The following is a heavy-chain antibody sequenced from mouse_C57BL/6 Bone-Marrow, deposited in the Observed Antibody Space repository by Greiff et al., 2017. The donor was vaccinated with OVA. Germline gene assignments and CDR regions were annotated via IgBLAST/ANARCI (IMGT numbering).Heavy chain of an antibody. CDR2: INPYNGGT. CDR3: ARYGYDGDY. J-gene: IGHJ4*01. D-gene: IGHD2-2*01. V-gene: IGHV1-19*01. CDR1: GYTFTDYY. Sequence: VQLQQSGPVLVKPGASVKMSCKASGYTFTDYYMNWVKQSHGKSLEWIGVINPYNGGTSYNQKFKGKATLTVDKSSSTAYMELNSMTSEDSAVYYCARYGYDGDYWGQGTSVTVSS.